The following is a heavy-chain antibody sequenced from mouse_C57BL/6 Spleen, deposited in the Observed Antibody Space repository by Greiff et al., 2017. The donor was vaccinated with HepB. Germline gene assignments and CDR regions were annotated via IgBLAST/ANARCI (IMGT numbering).Heavy chain of an antibody. V-gene: IGHV1-18*01. Sequence: EVQLQQSGPELVKPGASVKIPCKASGYTFTDYNMDWVKQSHGKSLEWIGDINPSNGGTIYNQKFKGKATLTVDKSSSTAYMELRSLTSEDTAVYYCARRRAYYKYFDVWGTGTTVTVSS. CDR2: INPSNGGT. CDR3: ARRRAYYKYFDV. CDR1: GYTFTDYN. D-gene: IGHD2-12*01. J-gene: IGHJ1*03.